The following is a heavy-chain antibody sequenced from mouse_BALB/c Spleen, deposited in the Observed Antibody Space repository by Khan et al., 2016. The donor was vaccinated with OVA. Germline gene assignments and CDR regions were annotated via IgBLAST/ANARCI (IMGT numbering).Heavy chain of an antibody. CDR2: IDPSDSET. Sequence: QVQLQQPGAELVRPGASVKLSCKASGYTFTSYWMNWVKQRPGQGLEWIGMIDPSDSETHYNQMFKDKATLTVDKSSSTAYMQLSSLASEDYAGDYCARREKFGYDPSWFAYWGQGTLVTVSA. CDR3: ARREKFGYDPSWFAY. V-gene: IGHV1-61*01. CDR1: GYTFTSYW. J-gene: IGHJ3*01. D-gene: IGHD2-2*01.